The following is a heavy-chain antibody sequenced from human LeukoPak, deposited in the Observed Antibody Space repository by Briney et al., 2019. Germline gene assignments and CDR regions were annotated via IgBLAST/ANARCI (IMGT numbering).Heavy chain of an antibody. CDR2: ISGSGGST. V-gene: IGHV3-23*01. D-gene: IGHD1-26*01. Sequence: PGGSLRLSCAASGFTFSSYAMSWVRQAPGKGLEWVSAISGSGGSTYYADSVKGRFTISRDNSKNTLYLQMNSLRAEDTAVYYCARDNWGGSYLWYWGQGTLVTVSS. CDR3: ARDNWGGSYLWY. J-gene: IGHJ4*02. CDR1: GFTFSSYA.